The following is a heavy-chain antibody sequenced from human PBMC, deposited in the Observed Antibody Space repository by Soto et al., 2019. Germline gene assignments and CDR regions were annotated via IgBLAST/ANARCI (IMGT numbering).Heavy chain of an antibody. D-gene: IGHD3-10*01. J-gene: IGHJ2*01. CDR1: GFTFRNYD. Sequence: EVQLVESGGGLVQPGGSLRLSCAASGFTFRNYDLHWVRQAKGKGLEWVSAIGTIGDTFYEDSVKGRFTISRDNAKNSLFLKRNSLRAGDTAVYYCARDGTYGSGSRHDWYFDLWGRGTLVTVSS. V-gene: IGHV3-13*04. CDR3: ARDGTYGSGSRHDWYFDL. CDR2: IGTIGDT.